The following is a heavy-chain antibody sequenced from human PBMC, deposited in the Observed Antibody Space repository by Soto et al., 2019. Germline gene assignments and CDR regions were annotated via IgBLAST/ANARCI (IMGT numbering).Heavy chain of an antibody. Sequence: ASVKVSCKASGYTFISYVIRWVRQAPRQGLEWRRWVSAYDGNTNRAQKLQGNVTMTTHKSTSTAYMELRSLGSDDTGVCYCARGGHYYDTSGYYSHKHSEPFDYWGQVTLVTVSS. CDR2: VSAYDGNT. V-gene: IGHV1-18*04. J-gene: IGHJ4*02. CDR3: ARGGHYYDTSGYYSHKHSEPFDY. D-gene: IGHD3-22*01. CDR1: GYTFISYV.